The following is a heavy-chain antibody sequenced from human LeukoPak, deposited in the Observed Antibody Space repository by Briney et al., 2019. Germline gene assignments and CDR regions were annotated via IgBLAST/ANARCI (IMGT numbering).Heavy chain of an antibody. CDR2: IYSGGST. Sequence: PGGSLRLSCAASGFTVGSNYMSWVRQAPGKGLEWVSVIYSGGSTYYADSVKGRFTISRDNSKNTLYLQMNSLRAEDTAVYYCARDNTAMVEPFFDYWGQGTLVTVSS. CDR1: GFTVGSNY. CDR3: ARDNTAMVEPFFDY. V-gene: IGHV3-66*01. D-gene: IGHD5-18*01. J-gene: IGHJ4*02.